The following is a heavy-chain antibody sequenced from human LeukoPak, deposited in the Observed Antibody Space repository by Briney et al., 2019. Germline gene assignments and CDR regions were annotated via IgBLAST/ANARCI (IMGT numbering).Heavy chain of an antibody. D-gene: IGHD6-13*01. J-gene: IGHJ5*02. CDR1: GYTFTSYD. Sequence: ASVKVSCXASGYTFTSYDINWVRQASGQGLEWMGWMNPNSGNTGYAQKFQGRVTMTRNTSISTAYMELSSLRSEDTAVYYCARPRYSSSWYENWFDPWGQGTLVTVSS. V-gene: IGHV1-8*01. CDR2: MNPNSGNT. CDR3: ARPRYSSSWYENWFDP.